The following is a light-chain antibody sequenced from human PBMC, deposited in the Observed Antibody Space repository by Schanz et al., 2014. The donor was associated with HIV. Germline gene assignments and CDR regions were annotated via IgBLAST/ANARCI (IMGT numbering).Light chain of an antibody. J-gene: IGKJ2*01. V-gene: IGKV1-5*03. Sequence: DIQLTQSPSTLSASIGDRVTITCRASQSVGTFLAWYQQKPGKAPNLLIYKASRLESGVPSRFSGSGYGTEFTLTSSSLQPDDFATYYCQQYTGDYSFGQGTKLEIK. CDR2: KAS. CDR1: QSVGTF. CDR3: QQYTGDYS.